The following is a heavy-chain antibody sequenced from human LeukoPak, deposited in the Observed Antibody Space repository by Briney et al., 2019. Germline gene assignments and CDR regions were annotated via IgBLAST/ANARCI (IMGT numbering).Heavy chain of an antibody. CDR1: GFTVSDFY. D-gene: IGHD3-16*01. CDR2: IYVSGDT. J-gene: IGHJ4*02. Sequence: GGSLRLSCAASGFTVSDFYMSWVRQAPGKGLEWVSLIYVSGDTYYTDSVKGRFTISRDTSENTLYLQTNSLRVEDTAVYYCARDRLQYFDYWGQGTLVTVSS. V-gene: IGHV3-53*01. CDR3: ARDRLQYFDY.